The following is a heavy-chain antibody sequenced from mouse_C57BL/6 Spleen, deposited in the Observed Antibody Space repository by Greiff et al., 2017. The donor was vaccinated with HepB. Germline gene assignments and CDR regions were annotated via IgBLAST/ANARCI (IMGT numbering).Heavy chain of an antibody. CDR2: ISSGSSTI. D-gene: IGHD1-1*01. Sequence: EVKLMESGGGLVKPGGSLKLSCAASGFTFSDYGMHWVRQAPEKGLEWVAYISSGSSTIYYADTVKGRFTISRDNAKNTLFLQMTSLRSEDTAMYYCARKFYYGSSYGYFDVWGTGTTVTVSS. J-gene: IGHJ1*03. V-gene: IGHV5-17*01. CDR1: GFTFSDYG. CDR3: ARKFYYGSSYGYFDV.